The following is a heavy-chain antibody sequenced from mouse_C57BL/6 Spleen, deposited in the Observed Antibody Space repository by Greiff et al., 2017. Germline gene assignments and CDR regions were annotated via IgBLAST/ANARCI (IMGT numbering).Heavy chain of an antibody. CDR2: IDPSDSET. Sequence: QVQLQQPGAELVRPGSSVKLSCKASGYTFTSYWMHWVKQRPRQGLEWIGNIDPSDSETHYNQKFKDKATLTVDKSSSTAYMQLSSLTSEDSAVYYCARWYYGSNYAMDYWGQGTSVTVSS. CDR1: GYTFTSYW. V-gene: IGHV1-52*01. CDR3: ARWYYGSNYAMDY. J-gene: IGHJ4*01. D-gene: IGHD1-1*01.